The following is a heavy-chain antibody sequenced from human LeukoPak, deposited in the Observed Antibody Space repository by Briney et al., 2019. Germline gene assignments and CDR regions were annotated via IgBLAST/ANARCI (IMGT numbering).Heavy chain of an antibody. Sequence: PGGSLRLSCVASGFTFSSHAMFWVRQAPGKGLEYVSAISSNGGSTYYANSVKGRFSISRDDSENTLYLQMGSLRAEDMAVYYCARAYCSGASCQDAFDIWGQATMVTVSS. V-gene: IGHV3-64*01. CDR1: GFTFSSHA. J-gene: IGHJ3*02. CDR3: ARAYCSGASCQDAFDI. CDR2: ISSNGGST. D-gene: IGHD2-15*01.